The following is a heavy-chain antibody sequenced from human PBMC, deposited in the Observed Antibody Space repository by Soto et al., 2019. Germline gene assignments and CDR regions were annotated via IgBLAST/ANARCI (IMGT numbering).Heavy chain of an antibody. Sequence: SQTLSLTCAISGDSVSSNSAAWNWIRQSPSRGLEWLGRTYYRSKWYNDYAVSVKSRITINPDTSKNQFSLQLNSVTSEDTAVYYCARIIAAAGREWFDPWGQGTLVTVSS. CDR2: TYYRSKWYN. CDR3: ARIIAAAGREWFDP. V-gene: IGHV6-1*01. CDR1: GDSVSSNSAA. J-gene: IGHJ5*02. D-gene: IGHD6-13*01.